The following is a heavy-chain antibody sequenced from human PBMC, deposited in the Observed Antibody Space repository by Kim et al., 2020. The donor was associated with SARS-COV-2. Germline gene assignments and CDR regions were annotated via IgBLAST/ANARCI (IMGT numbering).Heavy chain of an antibody. Sequence: GGSLRLSCSASGFTFSSYAMHWVRQAPGKGLEYVSAISSNGGSTYYADSVKGRFTISRDNSKNTLYLQMSSLRAEDTAVYYCVKSLYSYGYLEDYWGQGTLVTVSS. V-gene: IGHV3-64D*09. D-gene: IGHD5-18*01. CDR1: GFTFSSYA. CDR2: ISSNGGST. CDR3: VKSLYSYGYLEDY. J-gene: IGHJ4*02.